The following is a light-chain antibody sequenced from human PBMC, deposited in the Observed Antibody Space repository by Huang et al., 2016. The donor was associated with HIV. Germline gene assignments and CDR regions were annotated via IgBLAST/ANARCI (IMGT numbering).Light chain of an antibody. Sequence: EIVLTQSPGTLSLSPGEGGTLSCRASQSVSSSYLAWYQQRPGKATRLLTYGASSRATGIPDRFSGGGSGTNFTLTISRLEPEDFAVYYCQQYGSSPRTFGQGTQVEIK. CDR1: QSVSSSY. CDR3: QQYGSSPRT. J-gene: IGKJ1*01. CDR2: GAS. V-gene: IGKV3-20*01.